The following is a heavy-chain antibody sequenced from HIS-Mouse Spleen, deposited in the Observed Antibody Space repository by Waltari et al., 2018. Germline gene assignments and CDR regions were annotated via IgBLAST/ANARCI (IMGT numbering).Heavy chain of an antibody. CDR1: GGSLSSSRYY. J-gene: IGHJ2*01. V-gene: IGHV4-39*07. D-gene: IGHD6-13*01. CDR2: IYYSGST. Sequence: QLQLQESGPGLVQPSETLSLTCPVSGGSLSSSRYYWGWIRQPPGKGLEWIGSIYYSGSTYYNPSLKSRVTISVDTSKNQFSLKLSSVTAADTAVYYCAREIPYSSSWYDWYFDLWGRGTLVTVSS. CDR3: AREIPYSSSWYDWYFDL.